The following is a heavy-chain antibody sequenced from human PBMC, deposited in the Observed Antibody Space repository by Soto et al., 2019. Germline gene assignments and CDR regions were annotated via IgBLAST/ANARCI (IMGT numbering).Heavy chain of an antibody. J-gene: IGHJ4*02. CDR3: AKMAVYGDKRTFDS. V-gene: IGHV3-30*18. CDR1: GFTFSNYG. D-gene: IGHD4-17*01. CDR2: ISSDGSDT. Sequence: QVPLVASGGGVVQPGRSLTLSCAASGFTFSNYGIHWVRQAPGKGLEWVAVISSDGSDTYYAVAVKGRFTISRDHSKNTLFLQMSSLRTEDTAVYYCAKMAVYGDKRTFDSWGQGTLVTVSS.